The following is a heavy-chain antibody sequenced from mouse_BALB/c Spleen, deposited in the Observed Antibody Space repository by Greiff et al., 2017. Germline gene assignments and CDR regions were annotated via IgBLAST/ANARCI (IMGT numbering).Heavy chain of an antibody. CDR3: ARDYGSRYYAMDY. Sequence: LQESGPQLVRPGASVKISCKASGYSFTSYWMHWVKQRPGQGLEWIGMIDPSDSETRLNQKFKDKATLTVDKSSSTAYMQLSSPTSEDSAVYYCARDYGSRYYAMDYWGQGTSVTVSS. J-gene: IGHJ4*01. CDR2: IDPSDSET. V-gene: IGHV1S126*01. D-gene: IGHD1-1*01. CDR1: GYSFTSYW.